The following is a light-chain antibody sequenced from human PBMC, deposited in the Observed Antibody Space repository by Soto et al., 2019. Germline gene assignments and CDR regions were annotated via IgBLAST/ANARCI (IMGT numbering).Light chain of an antibody. CDR2: RDN. J-gene: IGLJ2*01. CDR3: ASWDDSLTAVD. V-gene: IGLV1-47*01. CDR1: TSNIDTNF. Sequence: QSVLTQPPSASGTPGQSVTISCSGSTSNIDTNFVYWYQQFPGTAPKILIYRDNRRPSGVPERFSGSKSGTSAALTISGLRSEDEADYYCASWDDSLTAVDIGGGTKLTVL.